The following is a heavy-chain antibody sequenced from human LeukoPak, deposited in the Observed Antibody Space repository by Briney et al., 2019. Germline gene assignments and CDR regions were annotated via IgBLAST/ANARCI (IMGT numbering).Heavy chain of an antibody. CDR2: INWNGGST. V-gene: IGHV3-20*04. D-gene: IGHD2-8*01. CDR3: ARGAYCTNGVCYTVFDY. Sequence: GGSLILSCAASVFTFSNYAMSWVRQAPGKGLEWVSGINWNGGSTGYADSVKGRFTISRDNAKNSLYLQMNSLRAEDTALYYCARGAYCTNGVCYTVFDYWGQGTLVTVSS. J-gene: IGHJ4*02. CDR1: VFTFSNYA.